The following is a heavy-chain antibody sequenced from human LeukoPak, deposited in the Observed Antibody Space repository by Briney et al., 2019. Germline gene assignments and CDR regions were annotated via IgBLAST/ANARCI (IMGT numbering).Heavy chain of an antibody. CDR1: GFTFSTYS. CDR3: ARDDYSDSPTYYNGMDV. J-gene: IGHJ6*02. D-gene: IGHD4/OR15-4a*01. V-gene: IGHV3-48*04. CDR2: ISSSSSNI. Sequence: GGSLRLSCAASGFTFSTYSMNWVRLAPGKGVEWVSYISSSSSNIYYADSVKGRFTISRDNAKSSLYLQMNSLRAEDTAVYFCARDDYSDSPTYYNGMDVWGQGTTVTVSS.